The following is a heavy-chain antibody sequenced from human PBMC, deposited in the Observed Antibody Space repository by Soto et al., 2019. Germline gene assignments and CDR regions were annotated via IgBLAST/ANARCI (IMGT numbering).Heavy chain of an antibody. CDR1: EFPFSSYA. J-gene: IGHJ3*02. D-gene: IGHD1-26*01. V-gene: IGHV3-23*01. Sequence: GGSLKLSCVASEFPFSSYAMTWVRTAPGMGLEWVSGISGSGDIAYYADSVKGRFTVSRDNSKNTLYLQMNSLRAEDTAVYYCAKDFIGTLADAFDKWGQGTMVTVSS. CDR2: ISGSGDIA. CDR3: AKDFIGTLADAFDK.